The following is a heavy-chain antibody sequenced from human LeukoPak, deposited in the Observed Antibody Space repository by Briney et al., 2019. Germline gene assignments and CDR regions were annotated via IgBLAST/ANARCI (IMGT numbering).Heavy chain of an antibody. Sequence: PSETLSLTCDVSGYSISSGYYWCWIRQPPGKGLEWSGSIYHRGSTFYNPSLKSRVTISVDTSKNQFSLKLNSVTAADTAVYYCARAPPRWRSYGSYIYYYMDFWGKGTTVTVSS. J-gene: IGHJ6*03. CDR3: ARAPPRWRSYGSYIYYYMDF. CDR1: GYSISSGYY. V-gene: IGHV4-38-2*01. CDR2: IYHRGST. D-gene: IGHD5-18*01.